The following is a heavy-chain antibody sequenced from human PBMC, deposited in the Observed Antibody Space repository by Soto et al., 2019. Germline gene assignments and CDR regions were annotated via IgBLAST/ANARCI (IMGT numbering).Heavy chain of an antibody. V-gene: IGHV1-18*01. CDR1: GYTFTSYG. CDR2: ISAYNGNT. CDR3: ARVVTIFGVVVNYFDY. Sequence: ASVKVSCKASGYTFTSYGISWVRQAPGQGLEWMGWISAYNGNTNYAQKLQGRVTMTTDTSTSTAYMELRSLRSDDTAVYYCARVVTIFGVVVNYFDYWGQGTLVTVSS. D-gene: IGHD3-3*01. J-gene: IGHJ4*02.